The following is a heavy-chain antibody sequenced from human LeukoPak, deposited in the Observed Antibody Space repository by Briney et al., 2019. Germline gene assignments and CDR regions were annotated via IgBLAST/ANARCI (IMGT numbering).Heavy chain of an antibody. D-gene: IGHD6-19*01. CDR1: GFTFSSYS. CDR2: ISSSSSYI. CDR3: ARDPPHIYSSGWTREGVGY. Sequence: GGSLRLSCAASGFTFSSYSMNWVRQAPGKGLEWVSSISSSSSYIYYADSVKGRFTIPRDNAKNSLYLQMNSLRAEDTAVYYCARDPPHIYSSGWTREGVGYWGQGTLVTVSS. V-gene: IGHV3-21*01. J-gene: IGHJ4*02.